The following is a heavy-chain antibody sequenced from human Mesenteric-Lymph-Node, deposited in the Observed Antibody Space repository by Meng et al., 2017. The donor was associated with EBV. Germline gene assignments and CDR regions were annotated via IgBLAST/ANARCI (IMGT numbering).Heavy chain of an antibody. CDR1: GDSSSSDKW. Sequence: QVTQEGCVPGVGNASGTLSLTAASSGDSSSSDKWWRWVRQPPGKGLEWIGEIYHSGSTNYNPSLTSRVTILEDKSKNQFSLKLSSVTAADTAVYYCASRYCTTTSCRQDWGQGTLVTVSS. CDR3: ASRYCTTTSCRQD. J-gene: IGHJ4*02. D-gene: IGHD2-2*01. CDR2: IYHSGST. V-gene: IGHV4-4*02.